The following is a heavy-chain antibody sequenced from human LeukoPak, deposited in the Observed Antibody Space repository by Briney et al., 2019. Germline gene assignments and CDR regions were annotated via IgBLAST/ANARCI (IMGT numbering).Heavy chain of an antibody. CDR2: ISGSGAST. J-gene: IGHJ4*02. V-gene: IGHV3-23*01. D-gene: IGHD1-26*01. Sequence: GGSLRLSCLTSGFTLSTNAMSWVRQAPGKGLEWISGISGSGASTYYTDSVKGRFTISRDDSRNTLYLQMNSLRGDDTAVYYCAKDVGKWESLHFFDYWGQGTLVTVSS. CDR3: AKDVGKWESLHFFDY. CDR1: GFTLSTNA.